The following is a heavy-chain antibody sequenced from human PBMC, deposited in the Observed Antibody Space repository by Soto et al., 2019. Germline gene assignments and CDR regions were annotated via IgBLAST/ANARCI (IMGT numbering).Heavy chain of an antibody. J-gene: IGHJ4*02. Sequence: EASVKVSCKAPGGTFSSYSFNWVRQAPGQGLEWVGGIIPMFGTSNYAQKFQGRVTITADGSTTTAYMELRSLRSEDTAVYYCARDTGVTPRKNYFDYWGQGTLVTVS. CDR1: GGTFSSYS. D-gene: IGHD3-3*01. CDR3: ARDTGVTPRKNYFDY. V-gene: IGHV1-69*13. CDR2: IIPMFGTS.